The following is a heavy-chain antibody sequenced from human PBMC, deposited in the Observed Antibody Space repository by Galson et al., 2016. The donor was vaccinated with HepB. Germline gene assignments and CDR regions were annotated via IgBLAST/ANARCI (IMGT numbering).Heavy chain of an antibody. Sequence: SLRLSCAASGLRVSSNYVTWVRQAPGKGLEWLSILYSGGNTYYAESVKGRFTISRDNSKDTVYLEMNSLRAEDTAVYYCARDSRHRGLQEVYYYGLDVWGQGTTVTVSS. CDR2: LYSGGNT. CDR1: GLRVSSNY. J-gene: IGHJ6*02. V-gene: IGHV3-53*01. CDR3: ARDSRHRGLQEVYYYGLDV. D-gene: IGHD4-11*01.